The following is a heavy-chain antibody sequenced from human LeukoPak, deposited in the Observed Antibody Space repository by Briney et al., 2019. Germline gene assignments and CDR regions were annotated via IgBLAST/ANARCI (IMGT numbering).Heavy chain of an antibody. CDR3: AREYSSSSHPFSRYYYMDV. J-gene: IGHJ6*03. D-gene: IGHD6-6*01. CDR2: IIPIFGTA. V-gene: IGHV1-69*05. Sequence: SVKVSCKASGSTFSSYAISWVRQAPGQGLEWMGGIIPIFGTANYAQKFQGRVTITTDESTSTAYMELSSLRSEDTAVYYCAREYSSSSHPFSRYYYMDVWGKGTTVTVSS. CDR1: GSTFSSYA.